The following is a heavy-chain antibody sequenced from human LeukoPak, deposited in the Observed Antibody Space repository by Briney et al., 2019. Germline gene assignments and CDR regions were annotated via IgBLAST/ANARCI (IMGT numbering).Heavy chain of an antibody. CDR3: ARHAWYCTSGICNGAFDI. CDR1: GGSISSYY. V-gene: IGHV4-59*08. Sequence: PSETLSLTCTVSGGSISSYYWSWIRQSPGKGLEWIGYIYYSESAHNYNPSLKSRVTISVDTSKNQFSLKLTSVTAADTAVFYCARHAWYCTSGICNGAFDIWGQGTMVTVSS. CDR2: IYYSESAH. D-gene: IGHD2-8*01. J-gene: IGHJ3*02.